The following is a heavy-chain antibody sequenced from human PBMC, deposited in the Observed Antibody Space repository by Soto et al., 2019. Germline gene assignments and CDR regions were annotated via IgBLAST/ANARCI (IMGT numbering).Heavy chain of an antibody. Sequence: QVQLVQSGAEVKKPGASVKVSCKASGYTFTSYGISWVRQAPGQGLEWMGWISAYNGNTNYAQKLQGRVTMTTDTATGKAYLELGRQRSTDTAVYYCAVRSRDWSFDSWGQGTLVTVSS. J-gene: IGHJ4*02. D-gene: IGHD2-21*02. CDR1: GYTFTSYG. CDR2: ISAYNGNT. CDR3: AVRSRDWSFDS. V-gene: IGHV1-18*01.